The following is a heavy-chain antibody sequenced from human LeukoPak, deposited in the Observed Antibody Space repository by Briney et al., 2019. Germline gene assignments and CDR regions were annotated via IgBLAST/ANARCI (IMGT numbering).Heavy chain of an antibody. CDR3: ATDRLRTMIRGVLRSLEGFDP. Sequence: ASVKVSCKVSGYTLIELPMHWVRQAPGKGLEWMGGFDPKDGETIYAQKFKGRVTMTEDTSTDTAYMELSSLRSEDTAVYYRATDRLRTMIRGVLRSLEGFDPWGQGTLVTVS. CDR1: GYTLIELP. V-gene: IGHV1-24*01. J-gene: IGHJ5*02. D-gene: IGHD3-10*01. CDR2: FDPKDGET.